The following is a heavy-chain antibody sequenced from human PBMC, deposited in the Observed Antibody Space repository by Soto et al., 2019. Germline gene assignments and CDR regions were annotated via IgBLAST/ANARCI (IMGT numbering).Heavy chain of an antibody. CDR1: GYTFTGYY. CDR2: INPNSGGT. V-gene: IGHV1-2*04. J-gene: IGHJ2*01. CDR3: ARDSSGDYGGQVFDL. Sequence: ASVKVSCKASGYTFTGYYMHWVRQAPGQGLEWMGWINPNSGGTNYAQKFQGWVTMTRDTSISTAHMELSRLRSDDTAVYYCARDSSGDYGGQVFDLWGRGTLVTVSS. D-gene: IGHD4-17*01.